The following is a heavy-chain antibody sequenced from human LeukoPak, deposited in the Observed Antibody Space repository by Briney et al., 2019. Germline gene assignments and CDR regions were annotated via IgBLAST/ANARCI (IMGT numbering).Heavy chain of an antibody. D-gene: IGHD3-9*01. CDR1: GYTLTELS. V-gene: IGHV1-24*01. CDR3: ATNILTGYYNPYYGMDV. J-gene: IGHJ6*02. CDR2: FDPEDGET. Sequence: ASVKVSCKVSGYTLTELSMHWVRQAPGKGLEWMGGFDPEDGETIYAQKFQGRVTMTEDTSTDTAYMELSSLRSEDTAVYYCATNILTGYYNPYYGMDVWGQGTTVTVSS.